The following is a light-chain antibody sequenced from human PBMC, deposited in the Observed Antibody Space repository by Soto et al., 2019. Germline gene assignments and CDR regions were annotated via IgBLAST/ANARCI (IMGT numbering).Light chain of an antibody. CDR2: EAS. CDR3: QQYYSVPLT. V-gene: IGKV1-33*01. J-gene: IGKJ4*01. CDR1: HYLKKY. Sequence: DVQMTQSPSSLSASVGDGVTITCQASHYLKKYLNWYQEKPGKAPNLLIYEASNLQTGGPSRFSGSGAGTDFTFTISNLQPEDTGTYYCQQYYSVPLTFGGGTKVEIK.